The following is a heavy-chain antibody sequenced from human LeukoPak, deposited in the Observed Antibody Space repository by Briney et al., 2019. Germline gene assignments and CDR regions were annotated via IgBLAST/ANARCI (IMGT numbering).Heavy chain of an antibody. Sequence: GGSLRLSCVASGFTFSSSWMSWVHQSPGKGLEWVANIKQDGSEKDYVDSVKGRFTISRDNAKNSLYLQMNSLRAEDTAVYYCARVPFDSSYFDYWGQGTLVTVSS. V-gene: IGHV3-7*05. CDR2: IKQDGSEK. CDR3: ARVPFDSSYFDY. D-gene: IGHD3-22*01. CDR1: GFTFSSSW. J-gene: IGHJ4*02.